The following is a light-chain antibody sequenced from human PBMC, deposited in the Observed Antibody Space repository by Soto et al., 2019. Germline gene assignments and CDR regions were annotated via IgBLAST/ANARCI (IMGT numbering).Light chain of an antibody. V-gene: IGKV3-15*01. Sequence: EIVMTQSPATLSVSPGERATLSCRASQSVSTNLAWYQQKPGQAPRLLIYGASTGATGIPARFSGSGSGTEFTLTISRLQSEDFAVYYCQQYNNWPLTFGGGTKVDI. CDR3: QQYNNWPLT. CDR2: GAS. CDR1: QSVSTN. J-gene: IGKJ4*01.